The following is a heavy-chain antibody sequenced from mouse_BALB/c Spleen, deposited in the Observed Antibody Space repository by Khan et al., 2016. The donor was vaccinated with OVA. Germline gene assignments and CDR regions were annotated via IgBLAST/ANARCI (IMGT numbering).Heavy chain of an antibody. J-gene: IGHJ4*01. D-gene: IGHD2-14*01. CDR2: INPRTGYT. V-gene: IGHV1-4*01. Sequence: VQLQESGAELARPGASVMMSCKTSGYTFTSNTMHWVKQRPGQGLVWIGYINPRTGYTNYIQHFKDKATLTADKSSNTAYMQLSSLTSEDSALYYCARRTTGYTLDYWGQGTSVTVSS. CDR3: ARRTTGYTLDY. CDR1: GYTFTSNT.